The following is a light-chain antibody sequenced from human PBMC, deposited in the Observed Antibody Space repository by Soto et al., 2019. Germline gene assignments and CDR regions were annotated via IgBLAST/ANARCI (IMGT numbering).Light chain of an antibody. CDR2: DAS. V-gene: IGKV3-11*01. J-gene: IGKJ1*01. CDR1: QSVSSY. CDR3: QQRSNWPPWT. Sequence: EIVLTQSPATLSLSPGERATLSCRASQSVSSYLAWYQQKPGQAPRLLIYDASNRAPGIPARFSGSGSGTDFTLTISSLEPEDFAVYYCQQRSNWPPWTFGQGTKVEI.